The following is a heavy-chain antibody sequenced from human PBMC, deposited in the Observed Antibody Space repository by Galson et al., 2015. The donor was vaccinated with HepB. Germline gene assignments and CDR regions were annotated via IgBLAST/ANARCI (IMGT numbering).Heavy chain of an antibody. J-gene: IGHJ4*02. Sequence: PALVKPTQTLTLTCTFSGFSLSTTGVGVGWIRQPPGEALEWLALIYWDDDKRYSPSLKSRLTITKDTSKNQVVLTMTNMDPVDTATYYCARISTAYYFDYWGQGTLVTVSS. D-gene: IGHD1-1*01. CDR3: ARISTAYYFDY. CDR1: GFSLSTTGVG. V-gene: IGHV2-5*02. CDR2: IYWDDDK.